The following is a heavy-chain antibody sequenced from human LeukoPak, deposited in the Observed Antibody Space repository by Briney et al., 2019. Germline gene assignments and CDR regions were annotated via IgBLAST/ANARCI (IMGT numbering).Heavy chain of an antibody. D-gene: IGHD1-26*01. CDR2: ISGSGGST. J-gene: IGHJ3*02. CDR1: GFTFSSYA. Sequence: GGSLRLSCAASGFTFSSYAMSWVRQAPGKGLEWVSAISGSGGSTYYADSVKGRFTISRDNSKNTLYLQMDSLRAEDTAVYYCAKDLYSGSRADAFDIWGQGTMVTVSS. V-gene: IGHV3-23*01. CDR3: AKDLYSGSRADAFDI.